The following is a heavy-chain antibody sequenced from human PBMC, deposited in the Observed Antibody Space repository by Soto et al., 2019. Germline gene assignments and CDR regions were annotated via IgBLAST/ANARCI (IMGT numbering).Heavy chain of an antibody. V-gene: IGHV4-59*08. CDR1: GGSISSYY. D-gene: IGHD1-26*01. J-gene: IGHJ4*02. Sequence: SETLSLTCTVSGGSISSYYWSWIRQPPGKGLEWIGYIYYSGSTNYNPSLKSRVTISVDTSKNQFSLKLSSVTAADTAVYYCARLGGSYAVPHLAYWGQGTLVTVS. CDR3: ARLGGSYAVPHLAY. CDR2: IYYSGST.